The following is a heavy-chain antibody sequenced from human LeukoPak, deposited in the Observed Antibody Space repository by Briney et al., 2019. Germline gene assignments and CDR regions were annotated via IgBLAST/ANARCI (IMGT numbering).Heavy chain of an antibody. D-gene: IGHD6-13*01. CDR3: ATLAAAGTRNYFDY. CDR2: ISYDGSNK. J-gene: IGHJ4*02. Sequence: GGSLRLSCAASGFTFSSYAMRWVRQAPGKGLEWVAVISYDGSNKYYADSVKGRFTISRDNSKNTLYLQMNSLRAEDTAVYYCATLAAAGTRNYFDYWGQGTLVTVSS. V-gene: IGHV3-30-3*01. CDR1: GFTFSSYA.